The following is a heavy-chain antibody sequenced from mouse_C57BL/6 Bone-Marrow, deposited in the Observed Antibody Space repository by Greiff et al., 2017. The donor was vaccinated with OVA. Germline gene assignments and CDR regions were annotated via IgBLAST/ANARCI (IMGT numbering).Heavy chain of an antibody. V-gene: IGHV14-3*01. CDR3: ARYDDGYPYWYFDV. CDR1: GFTIKNTY. D-gene: IGHD2-3*01. Sequence: EVQLVESVAELVRPGASVKLSCTASGFTIKNTYMHWVKQRPEQGLEWIGRIYPANGNTKYALKFQGKATITADTSSNTAYLQLSSLTSEDTAIYYCARYDDGYPYWYFDVWGTGTTVTVSS. CDR2: IYPANGNT. J-gene: IGHJ1*03.